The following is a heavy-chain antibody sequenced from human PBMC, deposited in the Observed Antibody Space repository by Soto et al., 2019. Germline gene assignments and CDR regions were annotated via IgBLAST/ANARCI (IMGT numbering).Heavy chain of an antibody. Sequence: EVQLVESGGGLVKPGGSLRLSCAASGFTLSSYSMNWVRQAPGKGLEWVSSISSSSSYIYYADSVKGRFTISRDNAKNSLYLQMNSLRAEDTAVYYCARDPVGIAAAGTVDYWGQGTLVTVSS. CDR1: GFTLSSYS. J-gene: IGHJ4*02. CDR2: ISSSSSYI. CDR3: ARDPVGIAAAGTVDY. D-gene: IGHD6-13*01. V-gene: IGHV3-21*01.